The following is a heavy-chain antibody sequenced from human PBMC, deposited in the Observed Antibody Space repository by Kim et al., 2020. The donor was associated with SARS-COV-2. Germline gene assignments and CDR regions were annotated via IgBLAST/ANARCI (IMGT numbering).Heavy chain of an antibody. Sequence: GGSLRLSCAASGITFNTFRMTWVRQAPGKGLEWVGRSKSKTEWGTTDYAAPVKGRFSISRDDSETTLYLQMNGLKTEDTGVYYCTIASPEARAVDPYYWGQGTLVTVSS. V-gene: IGHV3-15*01. D-gene: IGHD3-10*01. J-gene: IGHJ4*02. CDR1: GITFNTFR. CDR2: SKSKTEWGTT. CDR3: TIASPEARAVDPYY.